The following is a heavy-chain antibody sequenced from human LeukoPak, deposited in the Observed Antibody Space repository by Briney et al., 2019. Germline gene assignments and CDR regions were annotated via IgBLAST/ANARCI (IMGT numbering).Heavy chain of an antibody. V-gene: IGHV3-23*01. CDR3: AKDSTGWSRDY. CDR2: IIKTGGST. Sequence: GGTLRLSCAASGFTFSSYGMSWVRQAPGKGLEWVSTIIKTGGSTYYADSVKGRFTISRDNSKNTVDLQINSLRAEDTAIYYCAKDSTGWSRDYWGQGTLVTVSS. CDR1: GFTFSSYG. D-gene: IGHD6-19*01. J-gene: IGHJ4*02.